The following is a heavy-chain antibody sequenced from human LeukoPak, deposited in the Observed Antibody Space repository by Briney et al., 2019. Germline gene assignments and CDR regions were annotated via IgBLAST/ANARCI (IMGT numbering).Heavy chain of an antibody. CDR3: ASQAGVYYYYMDV. J-gene: IGHJ6*03. Sequence: GGSLRLSCAASGFSFRSYSMIWVRQAPGKGLERVSYISGGGSSVNYADSVKGRFTISRDNAKNSLYLQMNSLRAEDTAVYYCASQAGVYYYYMDVWGKGTTVTVSS. CDR1: GFSFRSYS. V-gene: IGHV3-48*01. CDR2: ISGGGSSV. D-gene: IGHD3-10*01.